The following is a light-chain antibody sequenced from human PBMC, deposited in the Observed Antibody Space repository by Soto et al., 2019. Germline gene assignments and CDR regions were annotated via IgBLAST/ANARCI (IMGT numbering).Light chain of an antibody. J-gene: IGKJ3*01. V-gene: IGKV3-20*01. CDR3: QQYGSSPGFT. CDR2: GAS. CDR1: QSVSSSY. Sequence: EIVLTQSPGTLSLSPGERATLSCRASQSVSSSYLAWHQQKPGQAPRLLIYGASSRATGIRDRFSGSGSGTAFTLTISRLEPEDFAVYYCQQYGSSPGFTFGPGTKVDIK.